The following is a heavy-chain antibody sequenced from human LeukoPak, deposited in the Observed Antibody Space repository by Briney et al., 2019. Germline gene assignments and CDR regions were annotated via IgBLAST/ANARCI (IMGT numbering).Heavy chain of an antibody. CDR2: ISSSSSYI. V-gene: IGHV3-21*01. CDR3: ARDRRRDSSGYFDY. CDR1: GFTFSSYS. Sequence: GGSLRLSCAASGFTFSSYSMNWVRQAPGKGLEWVSSISSSSSYIYYADSVKGRFTISRDNAKNSLYLQMNSLRAEDTAVYYCARDRRRDSSGYFDYWGQGTLVTVSS. D-gene: IGHD3-22*01. J-gene: IGHJ4*02.